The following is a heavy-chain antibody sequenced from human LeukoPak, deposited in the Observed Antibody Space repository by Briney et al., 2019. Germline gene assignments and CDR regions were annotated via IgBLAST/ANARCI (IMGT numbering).Heavy chain of an antibody. CDR1: GYSFINYG. V-gene: IGHV1-18*01. D-gene: IGHD1-26*01. CDR3: ARGDWGGSYPFDN. J-gene: IGHJ4*02. Sequence: ASVKVSRKTSGYSFINYGISWVRQAPGHGLEWMGWTSAYNGNTNYARKFQGRVSMTTDTSTATAYMELRSLTSDDTAVYYCARGDWGGSYPFDNWGQGTLVTVSS. CDR2: TSAYNGNT.